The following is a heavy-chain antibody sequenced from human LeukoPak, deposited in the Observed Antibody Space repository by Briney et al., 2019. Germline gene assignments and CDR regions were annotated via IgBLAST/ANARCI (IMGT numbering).Heavy chain of an antibody. Sequence: GESLKISCKGSGYIFTSYWIGWVRQMPGKGLEWMGIIYPGDSDTRYSPSFQGQVTISADKSISTAYLQWSSLKASDTAMYYCTGRGIAAAGTDAFDIWGQGTMVTVSS. V-gene: IGHV5-51*01. CDR3: TGRGIAAAGTDAFDI. CDR2: IYPGDSDT. J-gene: IGHJ3*02. D-gene: IGHD6-13*01. CDR1: GYIFTSYW.